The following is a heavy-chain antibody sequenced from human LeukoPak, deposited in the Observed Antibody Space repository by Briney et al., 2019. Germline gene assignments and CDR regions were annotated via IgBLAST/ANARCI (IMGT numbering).Heavy chain of an antibody. D-gene: IGHD3-22*01. J-gene: IGHJ3*02. Sequence: TSETLSLTCTVPGDSISSYYWGWIRQPPGKGLEWIGFTYYSGTINYNPSLKSRVTISEDTSKNQFSLRLSSVTAADTAVYYCARDFKVDGSSGYYAFDIWGQGTMVTVSS. CDR3: ARDFKVDGSSGYYAFDI. V-gene: IGHV4-59*01. CDR1: GDSISSYY. CDR2: TYYSGTI.